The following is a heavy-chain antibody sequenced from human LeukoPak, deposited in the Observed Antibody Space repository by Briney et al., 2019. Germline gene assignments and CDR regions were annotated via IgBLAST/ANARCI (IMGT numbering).Heavy chain of an antibody. V-gene: IGHV3-23*01. Sequence: GGSLRLSCAASGFTFSSYAMSWVRQAPGKGLEWVSAISGSGGSTYYADSVKGRFTISRDNSKNTLYLQMNSLRAEDTAVYYCAKGKGDSSGYYYSSFDYWGQGTLVTVPS. J-gene: IGHJ4*02. CDR3: AKGKGDSSGYYYSSFDY. CDR2: ISGSGGST. CDR1: GFTFSSYA. D-gene: IGHD3-22*01.